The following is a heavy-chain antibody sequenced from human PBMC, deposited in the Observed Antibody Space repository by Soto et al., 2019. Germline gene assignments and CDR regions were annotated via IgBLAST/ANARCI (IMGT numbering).Heavy chain of an antibody. V-gene: IGHV2-5*02. CDR1: GFSLSTRGVG. Sequence: QITLNESGPTLVKPTQTLTLTCTFSGFSLSTRGVGVGWIRQPPGKALEWLALLYWDDDERYSPSLISRLSITNDTSKNQVFLTMTNVDPVDTATYYCAHRPRGFTYFFDYWGQGTLVTVSS. CDR3: AHRPRGFTYFFDY. J-gene: IGHJ4*02. CDR2: LYWDDDE.